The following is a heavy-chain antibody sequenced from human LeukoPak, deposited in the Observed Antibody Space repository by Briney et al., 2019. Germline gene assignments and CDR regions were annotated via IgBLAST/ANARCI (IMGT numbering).Heavy chain of an antibody. Sequence: GGSLRLSCAASGFTFDDYAMHWVRHAPGKGLEWVSGISWNSGSIGYADSVKGRFTISRDNAKNSLYLQMNSLRAEDTALYYGAKVYSGSYFDYWGQGTLVTVSS. J-gene: IGHJ4*02. CDR1: GFTFDDYA. D-gene: IGHD1-26*01. CDR2: ISWNSGSI. CDR3: AKVYSGSYFDY. V-gene: IGHV3-9*01.